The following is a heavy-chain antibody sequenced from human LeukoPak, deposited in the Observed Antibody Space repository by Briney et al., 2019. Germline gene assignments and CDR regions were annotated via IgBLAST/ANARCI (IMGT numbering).Heavy chain of an antibody. D-gene: IGHD3-10*01. Sequence: GRSLRLSCVASGFTFDEYTMHWVRQAPGKGLEWVSGITWNSGRVDYADSVQGRFTISRDNAKNSLYLQMNNLRAEDTAFYYCANGESYYASGGGFWGQGTLVAVSS. CDR2: ITWNSGRV. CDR1: GFTFDEYT. CDR3: ANGESYYASGGGF. V-gene: IGHV3-9*01. J-gene: IGHJ4*02.